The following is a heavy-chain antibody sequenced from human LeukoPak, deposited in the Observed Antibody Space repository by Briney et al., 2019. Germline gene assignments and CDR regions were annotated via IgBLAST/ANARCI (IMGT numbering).Heavy chain of an antibody. CDR2: IYYSGST. Sequence: XETLSLTCTVSGGSISSSSYYWGWIRQPPGKGLEWIGSIYYSGSTYCNPSLKSRVTISVDTSKNQFSLKLSSVTAADTAVYYCARSGAVAGNWFDPWGQGTLVTVSS. CDR3: ARSGAVAGNWFDP. D-gene: IGHD6-19*01. J-gene: IGHJ5*02. CDR1: GGSISSSSYY. V-gene: IGHV4-39*01.